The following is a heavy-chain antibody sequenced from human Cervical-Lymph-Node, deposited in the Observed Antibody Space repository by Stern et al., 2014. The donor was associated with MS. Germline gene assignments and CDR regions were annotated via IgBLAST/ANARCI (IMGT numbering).Heavy chain of an antibody. Sequence: VQLVESGAEVKKPGASVKVSCKASEYPFTDYYLHWVRQAPGQGLEWMGWINPNTGGTKSAKQFQGWVTMTRDTSISTAYMELRRLNPNDTGVYYCAAKGYPFLEYWGQEPWSPSPQ. J-gene: IGHJ4*01. D-gene: IGHD2-15*01. CDR1: EYPFTDYY. V-gene: IGHV1-2*04. CDR2: INPNTGGT. CDR3: AAKGYPFLEY.